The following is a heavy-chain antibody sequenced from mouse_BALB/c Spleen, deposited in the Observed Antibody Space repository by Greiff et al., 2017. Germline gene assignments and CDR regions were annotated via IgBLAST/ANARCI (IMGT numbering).Heavy chain of an antibody. D-gene: IGHD1-2*01. V-gene: IGHV1-69*01. CDR3: ARREITTASMDY. CDR2: IDTSDSYT. CDR1: GYTFTDYW. Sequence: QVQLQQPGAELVMPGASVKMSCKASGYTFTDYWMHWVKQRPGQGLEWIGAIDTSDSYTSYNQKFKGKATLTVDESSSTAYMQLSSLTSEDSAVYYCARREITTASMDYWGQGTSVTVSS. J-gene: IGHJ4*01.